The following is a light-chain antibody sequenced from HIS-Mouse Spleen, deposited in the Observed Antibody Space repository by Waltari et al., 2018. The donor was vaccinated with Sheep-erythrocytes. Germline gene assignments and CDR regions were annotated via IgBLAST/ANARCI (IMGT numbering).Light chain of an antibody. CDR3: CSYAGSSTLV. CDR1: SSDVGSYNL. Sequence: QSALTQPASVSGSPGQSITLSCTGTSSDVGSYNLVSWYHQHPGKAPKLMIYEGSKRPSGVSNRFSGSKSGNTASLTISGLQAEDEADYYCCSYAGSSTLVFGGGTKLTVL. J-gene: IGLJ3*02. V-gene: IGLV2-23*01. CDR2: EGS.